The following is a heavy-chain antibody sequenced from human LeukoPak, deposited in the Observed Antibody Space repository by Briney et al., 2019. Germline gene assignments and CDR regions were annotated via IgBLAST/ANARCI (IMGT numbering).Heavy chain of an antibody. CDR1: GGSISSSSYY. V-gene: IGHV4-61*02. J-gene: IGHJ3*02. CDR3: ASSYYYDILTGQDAFDI. D-gene: IGHD3-9*01. Sequence: PSETLSLTCTVSGGSISSSSYYWSWIRQPAGKGLEWIGRIYTSGSTNYNPSLKSRVTISVDTSKNQFSLKLSSVTAADTAVYYCASSYYYDILTGQDAFDIWGQGTMVTVSS. CDR2: IYTSGST.